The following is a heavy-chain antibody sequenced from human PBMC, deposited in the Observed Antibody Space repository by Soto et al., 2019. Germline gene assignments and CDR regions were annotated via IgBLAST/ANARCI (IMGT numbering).Heavy chain of an antibody. CDR3: ARESPSGSYPDY. CDR1: GYTFTGYY. Sequence: GASVKVSCKASGYTFTGYYMHWVRQAPGQGLEWMGWINPNSGGTNYAQKFQGWVTMTRDTSKNQFSLKLSSVTAADTAVYYCARESPSGSYPDYWGQGTLVTVSS. CDR2: INPNSGGT. V-gene: IGHV1-2*04. D-gene: IGHD1-26*01. J-gene: IGHJ4*02.